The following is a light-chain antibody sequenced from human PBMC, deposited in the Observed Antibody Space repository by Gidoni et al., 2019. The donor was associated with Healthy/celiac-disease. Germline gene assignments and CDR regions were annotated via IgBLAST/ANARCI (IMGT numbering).Light chain of an antibody. CDR2: EVS. CDR1: SSDVGGYNY. Sequence: QSALTQPASVSGSPGQSITISCTGTSSDVGGYNYVSWYQQHPGKAPNLMIYEVSNRPSGVSNLFSGSKSGNTASLTISGLQAEDEADYYCSSYTSSSTLVFGTGTTVTVL. CDR3: SSYTSSSTLV. J-gene: IGLJ1*01. V-gene: IGLV2-14*01.